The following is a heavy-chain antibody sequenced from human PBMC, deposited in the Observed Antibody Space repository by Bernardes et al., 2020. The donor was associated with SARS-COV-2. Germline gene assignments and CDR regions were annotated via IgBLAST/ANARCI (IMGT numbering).Heavy chain of an antibody. CDR2: IYYSGST. J-gene: IGHJ4*02. D-gene: IGHD5-12*01. CDR1: GGSISSSSYY. Sequence: SETLSLTCTVSGGSISSSSYYWGWIRQPPGKGLEWIGSIYYSGSTYYNPSLRSRVTISVDTSKNQFSLKLSSVTAADTAVYYCASGPDMATINYFDYWGQGTLVIVSS. CDR3: ASGPDMATINYFDY. V-gene: IGHV4-39*01.